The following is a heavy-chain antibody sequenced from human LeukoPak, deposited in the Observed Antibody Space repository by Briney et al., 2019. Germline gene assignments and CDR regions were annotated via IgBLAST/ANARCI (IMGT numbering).Heavy chain of an antibody. Sequence: SETLSLTCTVSGGSISSYYWSWIRQPAGKGLEWIGRIYTSGSTNYNPSLKSRVTMSVDTSKNQFSLKLSSVTAADTAVYYCARDRYYYDSSGSTFDYWGQGTLVTVSS. J-gene: IGHJ4*02. V-gene: IGHV4-4*07. D-gene: IGHD3-22*01. CDR3: ARDRYYYDSSGSTFDY. CDR1: GGSISSYY. CDR2: IYTSGST.